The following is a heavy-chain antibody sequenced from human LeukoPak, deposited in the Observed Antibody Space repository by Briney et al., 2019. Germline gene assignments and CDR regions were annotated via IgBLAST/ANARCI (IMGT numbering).Heavy chain of an antibody. J-gene: IGHJ4*02. CDR1: GFTFCNYW. CDR3: ATSITMVRGVIIPPFDY. CDR2: INSDGSST. V-gene: IGHV3-74*01. Sequence: GGSLRLSCAASGFTFCNYWMHWVRQAPGKGLVWVSRINSDGSSTTYADSVKGRFTISRDNAKNTLYLQMNSLRAEDTAVYYCATSITMVRGVIIPPFDYWGQGTLVTVSS. D-gene: IGHD3-10*01.